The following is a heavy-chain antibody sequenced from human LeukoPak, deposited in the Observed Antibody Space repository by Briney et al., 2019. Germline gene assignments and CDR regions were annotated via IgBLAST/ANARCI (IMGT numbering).Heavy chain of an antibody. J-gene: IGHJ3*02. CDR1: GFTFSSYS. V-gene: IGHV3-21*01. Sequence: GGSLRLSCAASGFTFSSYSMNWVRQAPGKGLEWVSSISSSSSYIYYADSVKGRFTISRDNAKNSLYLQMNSLRAEDTAVYYCARGTYYYDSSGYKEAFDIWGQGTMVTVSS. D-gene: IGHD3-22*01. CDR3: ARGTYYYDSSGYKEAFDI. CDR2: ISSSSSYI.